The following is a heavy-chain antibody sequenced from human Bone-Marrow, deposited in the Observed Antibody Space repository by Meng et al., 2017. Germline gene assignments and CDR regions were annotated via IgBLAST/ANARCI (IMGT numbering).Heavy chain of an antibody. V-gene: IGHV3-11*04. D-gene: IGHD3-10*01. CDR3: ARDNPFTYYYGSGSYSFDY. CDR1: GFTFSDYY. Sequence: GESLKISCAASGFTFSDYYMSWIRQAPGKGLEWVSYISSSGSTIYYADSVKGRFTISRDNAKNSLYLQMNSLRAEDTAVYYCARDNPFTYYYGSGSYSFDYWGQGTLVTVSS. J-gene: IGHJ4*02. CDR2: ISSSGSTI.